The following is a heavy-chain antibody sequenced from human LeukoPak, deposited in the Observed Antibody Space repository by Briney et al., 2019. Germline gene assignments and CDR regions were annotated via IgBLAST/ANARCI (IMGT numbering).Heavy chain of an antibody. D-gene: IGHD6-19*01. V-gene: IGHV4-39*07. CDR1: GGSISSSSYY. Sequence: SETLSLTCNVSGGSISSSSYYWDWIRQPPGKGLEWIGNIYYSGSTTYNPSLKSRVTISVDTSKNQFSLKLSSVTAADTAVYYCARAIGVSVAGHFDYWGQGTLVTVSS. J-gene: IGHJ4*02. CDR3: ARAIGVSVAGHFDY. CDR2: IYYSGST.